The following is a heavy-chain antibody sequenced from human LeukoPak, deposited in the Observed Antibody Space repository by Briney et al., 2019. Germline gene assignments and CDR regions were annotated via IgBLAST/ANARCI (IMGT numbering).Heavy chain of an antibody. CDR3: ARGVPVAY. CDR1: GFTFSSFG. J-gene: IGHJ4*02. Sequence: GGSLRLSCAASGFTFSSFGMSWVRQAPGKGLEWVSAIISTGSTAYYADSVKGRFTISRDNSKNTLYLQMNSLRVEDTALYYCARGVPVAYWGQGTLVSVSS. V-gene: IGHV3-23*01. D-gene: IGHD2-2*01. CDR2: IISTGSTA.